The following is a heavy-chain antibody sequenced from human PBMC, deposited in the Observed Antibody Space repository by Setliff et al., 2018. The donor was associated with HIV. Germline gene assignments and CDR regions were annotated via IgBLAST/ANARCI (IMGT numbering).Heavy chain of an antibody. CDR1: GYTFTSYG. Sequence: GASVKVSCKASGYTFTSYGMNWVRQAPGQGLEWMGWINTYTGNPTYAQDFTGRFVFSLDTSVSTAYLQISSLKAEDIAVYYCARDGYYYDSSGHLAYYFDYGGQGTLVNVSS. D-gene: IGHD3-22*01. J-gene: IGHJ4*02. CDR3: ARDGYYYDSSGHLAYYFDY. V-gene: IGHV7-4-1*02. CDR2: INTYTGNP.